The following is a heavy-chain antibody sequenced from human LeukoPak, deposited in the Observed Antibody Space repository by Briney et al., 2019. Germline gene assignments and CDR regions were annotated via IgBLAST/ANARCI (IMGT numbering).Heavy chain of an antibody. CDR1: GFTFSSYE. Sequence: GGSLRLSCAASGFTFSSYEMNWVRQAPGKGLEWVSYISSSGSTIYYADSVKGRFTISRDNAKNSLYLQMNSLRAEDTAVYYCARNLAGGSAFDYWGQGTLVTVSS. CDR2: ISSSGSTI. J-gene: IGHJ4*02. V-gene: IGHV3-48*03. CDR3: ARNLAGGSAFDY. D-gene: IGHD2-15*01.